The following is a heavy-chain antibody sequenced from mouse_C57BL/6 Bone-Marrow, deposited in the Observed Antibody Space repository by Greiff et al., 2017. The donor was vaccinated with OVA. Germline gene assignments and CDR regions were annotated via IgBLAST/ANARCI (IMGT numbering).Heavy chain of an antibody. J-gene: IGHJ2*01. CDR3: AGGYSPFFDY. D-gene: IGHD2-3*01. CDR1: GYSFTSYY. V-gene: IGHV1-66*01. Sequence: QVQLQQSGPELVKPGASVKISCKASGYSFTSYYIHWVKQRPGQGLEWIGWIYPGSGNTKYNEQFKGKATLTADTSSSTAYMQLSRLTSEDSAVYYCAGGYSPFFDYWGQGTTLTVSS. CDR2: IYPGSGNT.